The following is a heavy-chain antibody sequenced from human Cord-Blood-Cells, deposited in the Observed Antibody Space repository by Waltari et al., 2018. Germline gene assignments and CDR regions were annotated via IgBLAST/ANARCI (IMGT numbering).Heavy chain of an antibody. D-gene: IGHD6-13*01. Sequence: VPETPGTGLEWVSYISSSGSTIYYADSVKGRFTISRDNAKNSLYLQMNSLRAEDTAVYYCARDDSSSWYYFDYWGQGTLVTVSS. J-gene: IGHJ4*02. CDR2: ISSSGSTI. CDR3: ARDDSSSWYYFDY. V-gene: IGHV3-48*03.